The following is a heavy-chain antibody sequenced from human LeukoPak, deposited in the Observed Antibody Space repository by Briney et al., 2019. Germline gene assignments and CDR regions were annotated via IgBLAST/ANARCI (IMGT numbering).Heavy chain of an antibody. J-gene: IGHJ4*02. Sequence: SETLSLTCTVSGGSISSYYWSWIRQPPGKGLEWIGYIYYSGSTNYNPSLKSRVTISVDTSKNQFSLKLSSVTAADTAVYYCARLVVGATTIADFDYWGQGTLVTVSS. CDR1: GGSISSYY. CDR3: ARLVVGATTIADFDY. D-gene: IGHD1-26*01. CDR2: IYYSGST. V-gene: IGHV4-59*12.